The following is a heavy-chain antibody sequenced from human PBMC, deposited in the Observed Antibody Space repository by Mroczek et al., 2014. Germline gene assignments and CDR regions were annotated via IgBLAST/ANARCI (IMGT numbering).Heavy chain of an antibody. D-gene: IGHD2-15*01. V-gene: IGHV3-30-3*01. CDR2: ISYDGSNK. J-gene: IGHJ4*02. CDR3: AREYCSGGSCYSGTDY. Sequence: QVQFVQSGGGVVQPGRSLRLSCAASGFTFSSYAMHWVRQAPGKGLEWVAVISYDGSNKYYADSVKGRFTISRDNSKNTLYLQMNSLRAEDTAVYYCAREYCSGGSCYSGTDYWGQGTLVTRLL. CDR1: GFTFSSYA.